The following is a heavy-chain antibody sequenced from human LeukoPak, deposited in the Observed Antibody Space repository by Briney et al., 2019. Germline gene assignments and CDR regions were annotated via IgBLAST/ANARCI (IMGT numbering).Heavy chain of an antibody. CDR3: AKDQYSSSWYGDAFDI. CDR1: GFTFSSYA. D-gene: IGHD6-13*01. CDR2: ISGSGGST. V-gene: IGHV3-23*01. Sequence: GGSLRLSCAASGFTFSSYAMSWVRQAPGKGLEWVSAISGSGGSTYYADSVKGRFTISRDNSKNTLYLQMNSLRAEDTAVYYCAKDQYSSSWYGDAFDIWGQGTMVTVSS. J-gene: IGHJ3*02.